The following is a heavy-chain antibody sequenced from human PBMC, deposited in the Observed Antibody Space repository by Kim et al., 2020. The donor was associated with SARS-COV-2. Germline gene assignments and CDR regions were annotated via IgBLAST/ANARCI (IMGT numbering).Heavy chain of an antibody. CDR2: VNPSGGST. CDR3: ARGGNSKIFDF. CDR1: GYTFTSYV. Sequence: ASVKVSCKASGYTFTSYVIHWVRQAPGQGLEWMGWVNPSGGSTTYAQKFQGRVTMTRDTSTSTVYMELSSLRSEDTALYYCARGGNSKIFDFWSQGMLV. D-gene: IGHD4-4*01. V-gene: IGHV1-46*01. J-gene: IGHJ4*02.